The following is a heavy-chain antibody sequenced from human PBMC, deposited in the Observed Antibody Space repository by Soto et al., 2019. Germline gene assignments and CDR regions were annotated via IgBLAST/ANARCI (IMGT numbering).Heavy chain of an antibody. CDR1: GYTFATYG. CDR2: ISVHTGDT. Sequence: ASVKVSCKASGYTFATYGTTWVRQAPGQGLEWVAWISVHTGDTKYAQKLQGRVTLTTDTFTTTAYMELRGLTSDDTAIYYCARARAEYSSSFSYYFDSWGQGTLVTVSS. J-gene: IGHJ4*02. D-gene: IGHD6-6*01. V-gene: IGHV1-18*01. CDR3: ARARAEYSSSFSYYFDS.